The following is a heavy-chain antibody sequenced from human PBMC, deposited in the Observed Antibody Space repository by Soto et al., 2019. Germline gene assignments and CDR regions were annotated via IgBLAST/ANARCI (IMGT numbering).Heavy chain of an antibody. D-gene: IGHD3-22*01. V-gene: IGHV1-3*01. J-gene: IGHJ4*02. CDR3: ARNRQVGYYDSSGYWSY. Sequence: GASVKVSCKASGYTFTSYAMHWVRQAPGQRLEWMGWINAGNGNTKYSQKFQGRVTITRDTSVSSAYIELSSLRSEDTSVYYCARNRQVGYYDSSGYWSYWGQGTLVTVSS. CDR2: INAGNGNT. CDR1: GYTFTSYA.